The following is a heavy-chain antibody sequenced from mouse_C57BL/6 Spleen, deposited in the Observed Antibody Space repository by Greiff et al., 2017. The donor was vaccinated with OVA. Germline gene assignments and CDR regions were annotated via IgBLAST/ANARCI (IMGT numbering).Heavy chain of an antibody. CDR3: ARPDEELLFDY. J-gene: IGHJ2*01. V-gene: IGHV1-42*01. CDR2: INPSTGGT. CDR1: GYSFTGYY. Sequence: EVQLQQSGPELVKPGASVKISCKASGYSFTGYYMNWVKQSPEKSLEWIGEINPSTGGTTYNQKFKAKATLTVDKSSSTAYMQLKSLTSEDSAVYYCARPDEELLFDYWGQGTTLTVSS.